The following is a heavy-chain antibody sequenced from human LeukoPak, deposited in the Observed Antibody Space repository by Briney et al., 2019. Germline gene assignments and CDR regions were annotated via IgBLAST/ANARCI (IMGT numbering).Heavy chain of an antibody. CDR2: IYTSGCT. Sequence: PSETLSLTCTVSGGSISRYYWSGIPQPAGKGLEWIGRIYTSGCTNYNPSLKSRVTMSVDTSKNQFSLKLSSVTAADTAVYYCARAPKARYCSSTSCSKYYYYYGMDVWGQGTTVTVSS. CDR3: ARAPKARYCSSTSCSKYYYYYGMDV. D-gene: IGHD2-2*01. CDR1: GGSISRYY. V-gene: IGHV4-4*07. J-gene: IGHJ6*02.